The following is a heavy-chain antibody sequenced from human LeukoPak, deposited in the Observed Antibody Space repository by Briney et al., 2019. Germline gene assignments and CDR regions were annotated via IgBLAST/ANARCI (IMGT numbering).Heavy chain of an antibody. V-gene: IGHV6-1*01. D-gene: IGHD3-16*01. CDR2: TYYRSKWHN. Sequence: SQTLSLTCAISGDSISSKSAAWNWIRQSPSRGLEWLGRTYYRSKWHNDYAVSVKSRITVKPDTSMNQFSLQLYSVTPDGPAVYFCSRQEGGGMDVWGQGTTVTVSS. J-gene: IGHJ6*02. CDR3: SRQEGGGMDV. CDR1: GDSISSKSAA.